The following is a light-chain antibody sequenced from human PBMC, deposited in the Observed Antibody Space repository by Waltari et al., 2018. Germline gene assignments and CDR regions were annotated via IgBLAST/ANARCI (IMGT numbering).Light chain of an antibody. CDR3: QQSYSTPYT. Sequence: DIQMTQSPSSLSASVGDRVTITCRASQSISHFLNWYRQKPGKAPKLLIYAASSLQSGVPSTFSGSGSGTDFTLTISSLQPEDFATYYCQQSYSTPYTLGQGTKLEIK. CDR2: AAS. J-gene: IGKJ2*01. CDR1: QSISHF. V-gene: IGKV1-39*01.